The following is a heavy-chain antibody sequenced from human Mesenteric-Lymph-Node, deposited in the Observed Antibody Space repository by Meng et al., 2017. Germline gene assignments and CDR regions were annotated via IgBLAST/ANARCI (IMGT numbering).Heavy chain of an antibody. CDR2: ISSSGSTI. V-gene: IGHV3-11*01. CDR1: GFTFSDCY. Sequence: QVQLVKIGGGLVKPGGSLRLPCAASGFTFSDCYMSWIRQPPGKGLEWVSYISSSGSTIYYTDSVKGRFTISRDNAKNSLYLQMNSLRADDTAVYYCARVASSYSRPYWYFDLWGRGTLVTVSS. D-gene: IGHD6-13*01. CDR3: ARVASSYSRPYWYFDL. J-gene: IGHJ2*01.